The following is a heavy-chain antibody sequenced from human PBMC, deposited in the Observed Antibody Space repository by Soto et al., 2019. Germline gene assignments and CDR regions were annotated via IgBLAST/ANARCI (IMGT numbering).Heavy chain of an antibody. CDR3: ARGVGSGSYYNQYNWFDP. CDR1: GYTFTSYA. V-gene: IGHV1-3*01. D-gene: IGHD3-10*01. Sequence: ASVKVSCKAAGYTFTSYAMHWVRQAPGQRLEWMGWINAGNGNTKYSQKFQGRVTITRDTSTSTAYMELRSLRSDDTAVYYCARGVGSGSYYNQYNWFDPWGQATLVTVSS. J-gene: IGHJ5*02. CDR2: INAGNGNT.